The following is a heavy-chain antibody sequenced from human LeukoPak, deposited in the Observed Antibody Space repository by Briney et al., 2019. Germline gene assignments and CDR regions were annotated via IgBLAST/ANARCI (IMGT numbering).Heavy chain of an antibody. CDR1: GGSFSGYY. J-gene: IGHJ4*02. V-gene: IGHV4-34*01. Sequence: SETLSLACAVYGGSFSGYYWSWIRQPPGKGLEWIGEINHSGSTNYNPSLKSRVTISVDTSKNQFSLKLSSVTAADTAVYYCARLRAKWFGELFSKGYYFDYWGQGTLVTVSS. CDR3: ARLRAKWFGELFSKGYYFDY. CDR2: INHSGST. D-gene: IGHD3-10*01.